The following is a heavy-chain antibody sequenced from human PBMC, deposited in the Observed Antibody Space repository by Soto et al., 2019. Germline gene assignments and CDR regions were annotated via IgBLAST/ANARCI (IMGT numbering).Heavy chain of an antibody. Sequence: QLQLHMSGSGLVKPSQTLSLTCTVSGASITYGAYSWSWIRQTPGKGLEWIGYINHLETTFYNPSFESRLTLSIDRTKNQFALNMKSMSAADRAVYFCARGGGFDSFDYWGHGILVTVSS. J-gene: IGHJ4*01. D-gene: IGHD3-10*01. V-gene: IGHV4-30-2*01. CDR2: INHLETT. CDR1: GASITYGAYS. CDR3: ARGGGFDSFDY.